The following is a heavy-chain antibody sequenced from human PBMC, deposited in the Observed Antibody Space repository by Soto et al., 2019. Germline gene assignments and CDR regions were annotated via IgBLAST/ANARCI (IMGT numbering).Heavy chain of an antibody. Sequence: GGSLRLSCAASGFTFSSYWMSWVRQAPGKGLEWVANIKQDGSEKYYVDSVKGRFTISRDNAKNSLYLQMNSLRAEDTAVYYCARDPITMVRGVIINPPYGMDVGGQGTTVTSP. J-gene: IGHJ6*02. CDR2: IKQDGSEK. CDR3: ARDPITMVRGVIINPPYGMDV. V-gene: IGHV3-7*04. D-gene: IGHD3-10*01. CDR1: GFTFSSYW.